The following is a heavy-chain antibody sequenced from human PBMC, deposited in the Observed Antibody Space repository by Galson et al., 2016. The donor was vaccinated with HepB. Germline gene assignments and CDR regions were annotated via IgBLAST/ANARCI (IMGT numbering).Heavy chain of an antibody. Sequence: SLRLSCAASAFTFSRYSMSWVRQAPGKGLEWLSPISSSSEYIHYADSVKGRFTISRDNAKNYLYLHLSSLRVDDTALYYCARAMGQYQLLPFAMNVWGQGTMVAVAS. V-gene: IGHV3-21*01. J-gene: IGHJ3*01. CDR2: ISSSSEYI. D-gene: IGHD2-2*01. CDR3: ARAMGQYQLLPFAMNV. CDR1: AFTFSRYS.